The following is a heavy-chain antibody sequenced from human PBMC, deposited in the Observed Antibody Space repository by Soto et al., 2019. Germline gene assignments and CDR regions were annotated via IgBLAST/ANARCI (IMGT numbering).Heavy chain of an antibody. V-gene: IGHV4-31*03. Sequence: QVQLQESGPGLVKPSQTLSLTCTVSGGSVSGGVYYWNWIRQHPEKGLGWIGYIYYSGSTYYNPALRSRVTIAAATSKNQFSLKLSSVTVADTAVYYCARSSVAGAGYFQHWGQGTQVIVSS. J-gene: IGHJ1*01. CDR1: GGSVSGGVYY. CDR2: IYYSGST. CDR3: ARSSVAGAGYFQH. D-gene: IGHD6-19*01.